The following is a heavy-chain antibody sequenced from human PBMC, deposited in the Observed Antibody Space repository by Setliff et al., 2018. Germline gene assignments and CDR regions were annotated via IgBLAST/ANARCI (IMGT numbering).Heavy chain of an antibody. CDR2: IITNTGKT. D-gene: IGHD2-2*01. CDR1: GGTFSSYG. CDR3: ARFGGSCSSSSCYASDL. Sequence: WASVKVSCKASGGTFSSYGISWVRQAPGQGPEWMGMIITNTGKTSYAQKFQGRVTMTTDTSTGTGYMELRSLRSDDTAVYFCARFGGSCSSSSCYASDLWGQGTMVTVSS. V-gene: IGHV1-18*01. J-gene: IGHJ3*01.